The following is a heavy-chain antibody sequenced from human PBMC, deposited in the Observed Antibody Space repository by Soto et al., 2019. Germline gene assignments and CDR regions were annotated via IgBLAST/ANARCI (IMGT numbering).Heavy chain of an antibody. V-gene: IGHV4-30-4*01. J-gene: IGHJ5*02. CDR2: IYYSGST. CDR3: ARVRMVYGDEYNWLHP. CDR1: GGSISSGDYY. Sequence: SETLSLTCTVSGGSISSGDYYWSWIRQPPGKGLEWIGYIYYSGSTYYNPSLKSRVTISVDTSKNQFSLKLSSVTAADTAVYYCARVRMVYGDEYNWLHPWGPATMVTVSS. D-gene: IGHD4-17*01.